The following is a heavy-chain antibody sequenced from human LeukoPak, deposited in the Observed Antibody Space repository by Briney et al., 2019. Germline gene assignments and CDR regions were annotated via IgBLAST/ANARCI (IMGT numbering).Heavy chain of an antibody. CDR2: ISSGSSSI. V-gene: IGHV3-48*02. CDR1: GFTFSSYE. CDR3: ARVRWASYYFEY. Sequence: GGSLRLSCAASGFTFSSYEMNWVRQAPGKGLEWVSYISSGSSSISYADSVKGRFTISRDNAKNSLYLQMNSLRDEDTAVYYCARVRWASYYFEYWGQGTLVTVSS. D-gene: IGHD4-23*01. J-gene: IGHJ4*02.